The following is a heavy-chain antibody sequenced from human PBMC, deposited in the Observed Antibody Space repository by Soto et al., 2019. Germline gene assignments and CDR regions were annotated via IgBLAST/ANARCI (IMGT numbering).Heavy chain of an antibody. D-gene: IGHD2-15*01. J-gene: IGHJ4*02. CDR3: ARGSLVAHSGGSPNDY. CDR1: GGSFRRYA. Sequence: QVQLVQSGAEVQKPGSSVKVSCKTFGGSFRRYAITWVRQAPGQGLEWMGGIIPILGAANYAQKFQGRVTISADESTNTAYMEMHSLTSDDTAVYYCARGSLVAHSGGSPNDYWGQGTMVTVSS. V-gene: IGHV1-69*01. CDR2: IIPILGAA.